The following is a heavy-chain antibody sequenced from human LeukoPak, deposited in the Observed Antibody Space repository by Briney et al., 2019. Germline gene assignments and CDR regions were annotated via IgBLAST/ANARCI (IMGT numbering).Heavy chain of an antibody. CDR2: IYYSGST. CDR3: ARGSSNLGY. CDR1: GGSMSSSSYY. Sequence: SETLSLTCTVSGGSMSSSSYYWSWIRQPPGKGLEWIGYIYYSGSTNYNPSLKSRVTISVDTSKNQFSLKLSSVTAADTAVYYCARGSSNLGYWGQGTLVTVSS. D-gene: IGHD1-1*01. V-gene: IGHV4-61*01. J-gene: IGHJ4*02.